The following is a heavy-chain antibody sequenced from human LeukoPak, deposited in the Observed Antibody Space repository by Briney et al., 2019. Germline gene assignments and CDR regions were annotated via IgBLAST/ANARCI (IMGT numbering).Heavy chain of an antibody. J-gene: IGHJ5*02. Sequence: PSETLSLTCTVSGDSISSGDYYWSWIRQPPGKGLEWIGYIYYSGSTNYNPSLKSRVTISVDTSKNQFSLKLSSVTAADTAVYYCARDKGSGWYMGFDPWGQGTLVTVSS. CDR3: ARDKGSGWYMGFDP. V-gene: IGHV4-61*08. CDR1: GDSISSGDYY. D-gene: IGHD6-19*01. CDR2: IYYSGST.